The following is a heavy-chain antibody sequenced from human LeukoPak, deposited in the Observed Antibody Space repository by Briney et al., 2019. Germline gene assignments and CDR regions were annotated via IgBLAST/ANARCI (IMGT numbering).Heavy chain of an antibody. J-gene: IGHJ6*04. D-gene: IGHD3-10*02. CDR1: GFTFSSYE. CDR2: FSGSGGRT. V-gene: IGHV3-48*03. CDR3: AELGITMIGGV. Sequence: GGSLRLSCVASGFTFSSYEMNWVRQAPGKGLEWVSAFSGSGGRTYYADSVKGRFTISRDNAKNSLYLQMNSLRAEDTAVYYCAELGITMIGGVWGKGTTVTISS.